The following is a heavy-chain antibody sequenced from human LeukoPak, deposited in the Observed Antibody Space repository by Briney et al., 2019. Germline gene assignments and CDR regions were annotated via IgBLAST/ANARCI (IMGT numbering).Heavy chain of an antibody. CDR1: GFTFSSYA. J-gene: IGHJ4*02. D-gene: IGHD4-17*01. CDR3: ASHYGDYGTYFDF. CDR2: ISGSGGST. Sequence: PGGSLRLSCAASGFTFSSYAMSWVRQAPGKGLEWVSAISGSGGSTYYADSVKGRFTISRDNSKNTLYLQMNSLRAEDTAVYYCASHYGDYGTYFDFWGQGTLVTVSS. V-gene: IGHV3-23*01.